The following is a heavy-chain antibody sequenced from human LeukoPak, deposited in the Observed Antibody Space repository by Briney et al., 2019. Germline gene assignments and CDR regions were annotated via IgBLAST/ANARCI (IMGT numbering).Heavy chain of an antibody. D-gene: IGHD6-19*01. CDR3: ARHVRKRGIAVAGTPGGFDP. V-gene: IGHV4-59*01. CDR2: IYYSGST. J-gene: IGHJ5*02. CDR1: GGSISSYY. Sequence: SETLSLTCTVSGGSISSYYWSWLRQPPGKGLEWIGYIYYSGSTNYNPSLKSRVTISVDTSKNQFSLKLSSVTVADTAGYYCARHVRKRGIAVAGTPGGFDPWGQGTLVTVSS.